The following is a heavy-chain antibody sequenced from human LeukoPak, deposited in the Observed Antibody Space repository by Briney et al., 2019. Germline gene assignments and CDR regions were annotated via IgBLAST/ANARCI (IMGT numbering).Heavy chain of an antibody. CDR1: GYTFTSYD. CDR2: INPNSGGT. J-gene: IGHJ4*02. Sequence: ASVKVSCKASGYTFTSYDINWVRQAPGQGLEWMGRINPNSGGTNYAQKFQGRVTMTRDTSISTAYMELSRLRSDDTAVYYCARGTSLEMATILPVTWGQGTLVTVSS. D-gene: IGHD5-24*01. CDR3: ARGTSLEMATILPVT. V-gene: IGHV1-2*06.